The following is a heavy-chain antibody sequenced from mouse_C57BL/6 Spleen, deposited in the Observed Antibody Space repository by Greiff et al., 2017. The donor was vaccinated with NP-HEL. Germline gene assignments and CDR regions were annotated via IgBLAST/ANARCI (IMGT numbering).Heavy chain of an antibody. CDR2: ISYSGST. J-gene: IGHJ1*03. V-gene: IGHV3-8*01. CDR3: ARSPHYDGSSYWYFDV. D-gene: IGHD1-1*01. Sequence: VQLKESGPGLAKPSQTLSLTCSVTGYSITSDYWNWIRKFPGNKLEYMGYISYSGSTYYNPSLKSRISITRDTSKNQYYLQLNSVTTEDTATYYCARSPHYDGSSYWYFDVWGTGTTVTASS. CDR1: GYSITSDY.